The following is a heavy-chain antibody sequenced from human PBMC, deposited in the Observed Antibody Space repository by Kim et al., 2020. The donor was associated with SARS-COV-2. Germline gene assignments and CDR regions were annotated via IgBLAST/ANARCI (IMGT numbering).Heavy chain of an antibody. CDR2: IYHSGST. CDR1: GGSISSSNW. CDR3: ARDPSRFGGPPDY. D-gene: IGHD3-16*01. Sequence: SETPSLTCAVSGGSISSSNWWSWVRQPPGKGLEWIGEIYHSGSTNYNPSLKSRVTISVDKSKNQFSLKLSSVTAADTAVYYCARDPSRFGGPPDYWGQGTLVTVSS. J-gene: IGHJ4*02. V-gene: IGHV4-4*02.